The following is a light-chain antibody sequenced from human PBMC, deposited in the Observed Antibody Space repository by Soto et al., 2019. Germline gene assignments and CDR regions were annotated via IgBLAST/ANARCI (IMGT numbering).Light chain of an antibody. CDR2: DVI. J-gene: IGLJ3*02. CDR1: SSDVGGYNY. Sequence: QSALTQPRSVSGSPGQSVTISCTGTSSDVGGYNYVSWYQHHPGKAPKLMIYDVIRRPSGVPDRFSGSKSGNTASLTISGLQAEDEADYYCCSYAGTSRVFGGGTKLTVL. CDR3: CSYAGTSRV. V-gene: IGLV2-11*01.